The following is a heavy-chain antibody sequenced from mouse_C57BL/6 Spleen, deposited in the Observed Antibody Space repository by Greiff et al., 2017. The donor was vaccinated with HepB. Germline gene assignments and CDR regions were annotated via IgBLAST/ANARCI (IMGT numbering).Heavy chain of an antibody. D-gene: IGHD1-1*01. CDR2: IYPGSGST. V-gene: IGHV1-55*01. CDR3: ARLYYGSSYFDY. Sequence: VQLQQSGAELVKPGASVKMSCKASGYTFTSYWITWVKQRPGQGLEWIGDIYPGSGSTNYNEKFKSKATLTVDTSSSTAYMQLSSLTSEDSAVYYCARLYYGSSYFDYWGQGTTLTVSS. CDR1: GYTFTSYW. J-gene: IGHJ2*01.